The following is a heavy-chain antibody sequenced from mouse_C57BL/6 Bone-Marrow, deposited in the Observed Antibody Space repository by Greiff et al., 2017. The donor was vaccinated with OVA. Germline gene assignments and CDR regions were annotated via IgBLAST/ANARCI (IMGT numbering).Heavy chain of an antibody. J-gene: IGHJ2*01. CDR1: GYTFTDYE. D-gene: IGHD2-5*01. CDR2: IDPETGGT. CDR3: TRSYSNYGDFDY. Sequence: VQVVESGAELVRPGASVTLSCKASGYTFTDYEMHWVKQTPVHGLEWIGAIDPETGGTAYNQQFKGKAILTADKSSSTAYMELRSLTSEDSAVYYCTRSYSNYGDFDYWGQGTTLTVSS. V-gene: IGHV1-15*01.